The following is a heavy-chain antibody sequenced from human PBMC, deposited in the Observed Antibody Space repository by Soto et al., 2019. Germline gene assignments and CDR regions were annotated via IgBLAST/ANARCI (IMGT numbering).Heavy chain of an antibody. V-gene: IGHV3-30-3*01. CDR2: ISYDGSYK. CDR3: ARDGLTAFGTISPWDVDV. Sequence: GGSLRLSCTASGFTFNSHTMHWVRQAPGEGLEWVAVISYDGSYKFYADSVKGRFTISRGNSKSTLYLQMNRLTAADTAIYYCARDGLTAFGTISPWDVDVWGQGTTVTVSS. J-gene: IGHJ6*02. CDR1: GFTFNSHT. D-gene: IGHD3-3*01.